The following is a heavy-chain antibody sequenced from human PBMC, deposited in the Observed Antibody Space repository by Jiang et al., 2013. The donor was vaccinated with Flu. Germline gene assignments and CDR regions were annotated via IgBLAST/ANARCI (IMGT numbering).Heavy chain of an antibody. J-gene: IGHJ4*02. Sequence: GLVKPSETLSLTCAVSGGSISSYSWSWIRQPAGKGLEWIGRIYTSGSTKYNPSLKSRVTMSVDTSKNQFSLKVSSVTAADTAVYYCASQHWDHGVGSYYMSHWGQGTLVTVSS. V-gene: IGHV4-4*07. D-gene: IGHD3-10*01. CDR1: GGSISSYS. CDR3: ASQHWDHGVGSYYMSH. CDR2: IYTSGST.